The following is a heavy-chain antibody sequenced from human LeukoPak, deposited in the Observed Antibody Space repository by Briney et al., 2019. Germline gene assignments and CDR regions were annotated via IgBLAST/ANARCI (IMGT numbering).Heavy chain of an antibody. CDR2: INPSGGST. V-gene: IGHV1-46*01. CDR3: ARDSPYYDILTGYYNNWFDP. D-gene: IGHD3-9*01. CDR1: GYTFTSYY. J-gene: IGHJ5*02. Sequence: ASVKASCKASGYTFTSYYMHWVRQAPGQGLEWMGIINPSGGSTSYAQKFQGRVTMTRDTSTSTVYMELSSLRSEDTAVYYCARDSPYYDILTGYYNNWFDPWGQGTLVTVSS.